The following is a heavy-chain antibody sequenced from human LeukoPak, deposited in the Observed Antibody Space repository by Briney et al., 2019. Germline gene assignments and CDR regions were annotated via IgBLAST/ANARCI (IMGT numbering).Heavy chain of an antibody. CDR3: AREGYGSGRRLGLDV. CDR2: INPSGGST. J-gene: IGHJ6*02. CDR1: GYIFINYY. D-gene: IGHD3-10*01. V-gene: IGHV1-46*01. Sequence: GASVKVSCTASGYIFINYYMHWVRHGPGQGLELMAIINPSGGSTTYAQNFQGRVTMTRDTSTSTVYLEVNSLRSDDTAVYYCAREGYGSGRRLGLDVWGQGTTVTVSS.